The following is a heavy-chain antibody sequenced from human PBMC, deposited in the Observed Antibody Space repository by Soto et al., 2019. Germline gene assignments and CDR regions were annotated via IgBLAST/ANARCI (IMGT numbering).Heavy chain of an antibody. CDR1: GYTFTSYG. V-gene: IGHV1-18*01. CDR3: ARERSSIIVVVTATPSMDV. Sequence: ASVKVSCKASGYTFTSYGISWVRQAPGQGLKWMGWISAYNGNTNYAQKLQGRVTMTTDTSTSTAYMELRSLRSDDTAVYYCARERSSIIVVVTATPSMDVWGQGTTVTVSS. J-gene: IGHJ6*02. CDR2: ISAYNGNT. D-gene: IGHD2-21*02.